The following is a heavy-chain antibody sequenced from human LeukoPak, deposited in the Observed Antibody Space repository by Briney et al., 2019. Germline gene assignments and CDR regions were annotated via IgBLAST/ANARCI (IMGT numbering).Heavy chain of an antibody. CDR1: GGSISSYY. CDR2: IYYSGST. Sequence: PSETLSLTCTVSGGSISSYYWSWIRQPPGKGPEWIGYIYYSGSTNYNPSLKSRVTISVDTSKNQFSLKLSSVTAADTAVYYCARGRWLQFTPFDYWGQGTLVTVSS. CDR3: ARGRWLQFTPFDY. J-gene: IGHJ4*02. D-gene: IGHD5-24*01. V-gene: IGHV4-59*01.